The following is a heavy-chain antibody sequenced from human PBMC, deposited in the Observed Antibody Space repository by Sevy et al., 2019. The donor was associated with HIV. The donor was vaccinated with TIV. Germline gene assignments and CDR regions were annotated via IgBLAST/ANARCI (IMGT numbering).Heavy chain of an antibody. Sequence: ASVKVSCKASGGTFSSYAISWVRQAPGQGLEWMGGIIPIFGTANYAQKFQGRVTITADESTSTAYMELGSLRSEDTAVYYCAREDIVVVPAARRNWFDPWGQGTLVTVSS. CDR2: IIPIFGTA. V-gene: IGHV1-69*13. CDR1: GGTFSSYA. D-gene: IGHD2-2*01. CDR3: AREDIVVVPAARRNWFDP. J-gene: IGHJ5*02.